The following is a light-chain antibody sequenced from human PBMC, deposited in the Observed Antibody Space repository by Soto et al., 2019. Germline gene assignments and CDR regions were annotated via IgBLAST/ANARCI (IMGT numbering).Light chain of an antibody. CDR1: QTIGTW. CDR3: HLYNTYSPT. Sequence: DIQLTQSPSTLSASVEDRVIITCRASQTIGTWLAWYQERPGKATKLLIYKASTLERGVPSRFSGSGSGTEFTLSISNLQPEDFATYYCHLYNTYSPTLGQGTKLDI. CDR2: KAS. J-gene: IGKJ2*01. V-gene: IGKV1-5*03.